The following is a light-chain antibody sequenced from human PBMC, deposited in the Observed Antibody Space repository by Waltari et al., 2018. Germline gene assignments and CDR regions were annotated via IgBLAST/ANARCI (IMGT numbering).Light chain of an antibody. Sequence: QSALTQPATVSGSPGQSITISCTGTSSDIGGYNYVSWYQQHPGKAPKLMIYDVSNRPSGVSYRFSGSKSANTASLTISGLQAEDEADYYCSSYTSTSTRVFGGGTKLTVL. CDR3: SSYTSTSTRV. J-gene: IGLJ2*01. CDR1: SSDIGGYNY. CDR2: DVS. V-gene: IGLV2-14*03.